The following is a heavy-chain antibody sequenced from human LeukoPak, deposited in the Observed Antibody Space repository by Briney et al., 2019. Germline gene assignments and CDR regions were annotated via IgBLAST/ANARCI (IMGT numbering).Heavy chain of an antibody. Sequence: SETLSLTCAVYGGSFSGYYWSWIRQPPGKGLEWIGEISHSGSTNYNPSLKSRVTISVDTSKNQFSLKLSSVTAADTAVYYCARGLGYRGQGTLVTVSS. V-gene: IGHV4-34*01. CDR2: ISHSGST. CDR1: GGSFSGYY. CDR3: ARGLGY. J-gene: IGHJ4*02.